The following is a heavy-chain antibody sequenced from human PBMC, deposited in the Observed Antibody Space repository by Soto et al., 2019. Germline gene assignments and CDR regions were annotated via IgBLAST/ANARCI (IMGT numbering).Heavy chain of an antibody. CDR2: ISGSGGST. CDR3: ARIELRFLEWLFSNFYFDY. V-gene: IGHV3-23*01. Sequence: GGSLRLSCAASGFTFSSYAMSWVRQAPGKGLEWVSAISGSGGSTYYADSVKGRFTISRDNSKNTLYLQMNSLRAEDTAVYYCARIELRFLEWLFSNFYFDYWGQGTLVTVSS. CDR1: GFTFSSYA. J-gene: IGHJ4*02. D-gene: IGHD3-3*01.